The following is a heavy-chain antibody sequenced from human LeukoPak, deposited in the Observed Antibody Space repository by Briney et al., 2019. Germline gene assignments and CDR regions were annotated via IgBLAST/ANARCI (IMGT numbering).Heavy chain of an antibody. CDR3: ARQAWKKFDY. CDR1: GGSISSYY. V-gene: IGHV4-59*08. Sequence: PSETLSLTCTVSGGSISSYYWSWIRQPPGKGLEWIGYIYYSENTNYNPSLKSRVTMSVDTANNQFSLRLSSVTAADTAVYYCARQAWKKFDYWGQGTLVTVSS. CDR2: IYYSENT. J-gene: IGHJ4*02. D-gene: IGHD1-1*01.